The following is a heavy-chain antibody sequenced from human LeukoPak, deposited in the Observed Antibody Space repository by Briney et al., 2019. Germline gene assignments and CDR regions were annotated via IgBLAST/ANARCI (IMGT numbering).Heavy chain of an antibody. D-gene: IGHD3-10*01. J-gene: IGHJ1*01. CDR3: ARVVGVWFGEMSQFQH. CDR1: GFTFSSYS. CDR2: ISSSSSYI. V-gene: IGHV3-21*01. Sequence: GGSLRLSCAASGFTFSSYSMNWVRQAPGKGLEWVSSISSSSSYIYYADSVKGRFTISRDNAKNSLYLQMNSLRAEDTAVYYCARVVGVWFGEMSQFQHWGQGTLVTVSS.